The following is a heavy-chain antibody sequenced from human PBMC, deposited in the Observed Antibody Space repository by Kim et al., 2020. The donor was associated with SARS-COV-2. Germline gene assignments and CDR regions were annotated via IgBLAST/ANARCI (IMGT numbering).Heavy chain of an antibody. D-gene: IGHD1-26*01. CDR3: ATAHPEDGCHYDY. Sequence: GGSLRLSCAASGFTFSDYHMSWIRQAPGKGLEWVSYISRSSSYTDYADSVKGRFTISRDNAKNTLYLQMNSLRAEDTAMYYCATAHPEDGCHYDYWGQGTLVSVSS. V-gene: IGHV3-11*05. CDR1: GFTFSDYH. CDR2: ISRSSSYT. J-gene: IGHJ4*02.